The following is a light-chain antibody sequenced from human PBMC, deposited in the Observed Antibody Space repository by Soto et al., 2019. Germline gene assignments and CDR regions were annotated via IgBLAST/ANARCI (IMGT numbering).Light chain of an antibody. CDR1: SSDVGGYNY. CDR2: EVS. Sequence: QSALTQPPSASGSPGQSVTISCTGTSSDVGGYNYVSWYQQHPGKAPKLMIYEVSKRPSGVPDRFSGSKSGNTASLTVSGLQAEDEADYYCSSYAGSNNSVVFSGGTQLTVL. CDR3: SSYAGSNNSVV. V-gene: IGLV2-8*01. J-gene: IGLJ2*01.